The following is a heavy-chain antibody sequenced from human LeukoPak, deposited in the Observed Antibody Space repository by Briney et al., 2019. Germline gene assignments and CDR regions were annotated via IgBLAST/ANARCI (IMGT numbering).Heavy chain of an antibody. J-gene: IGHJ6*02. CDR2: ISYDGSNK. V-gene: IGHV3-30*14. Sequence: GGSLRLSCAASGFTFSSYAMHWVRQAPGKGLEWVAVISYDGSNKYYADSVKGRFTISRDTSKNTLYLQMNSLRAEDTAVYYCAREWSGYSMDVWGQGTTVTVSS. CDR3: AREWSGYSMDV. D-gene: IGHD2-15*01. CDR1: GFTFSSYA.